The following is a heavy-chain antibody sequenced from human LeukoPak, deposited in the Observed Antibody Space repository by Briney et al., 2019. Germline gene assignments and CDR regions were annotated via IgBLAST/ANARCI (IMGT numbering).Heavy chain of an antibody. V-gene: IGHV4-4*02. CDR2: IYHSGST. Sequence: PGGSLRLSCAASGFRFDSYVMNWVRQAPGKGLEWIGEIYHSGSTNYNPSLKSRVTISVDKSKNKFSLKLRSVTAADTAVYYCAREKEPRWLQLLDYWGQGALVTVSS. CDR1: GFRFDSYV. J-gene: IGHJ4*02. CDR3: AREKEPRWLQLLDY. D-gene: IGHD5-24*01.